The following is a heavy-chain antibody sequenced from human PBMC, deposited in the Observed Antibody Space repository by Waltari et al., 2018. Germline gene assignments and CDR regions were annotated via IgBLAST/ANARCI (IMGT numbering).Heavy chain of an antibody. CDR1: GYTFTSYY. CDR3: ARVGGDYYDSSGYYYFDY. CDR2: INPSGGST. D-gene: IGHD3-22*01. V-gene: IGHV1-46*01. J-gene: IGHJ4*02. Sequence: VQLVQSGAEVKKPGASVKVSCKASGYTFTSYYMHWVRQAPGQGLEWMGIINPSGGSTSYAQKFQGRVTMTRDTSTSTVYMELSSLRSEDTAVYYCARVGGDYYDSSGYYYFDYWGQGTLVTVSS.